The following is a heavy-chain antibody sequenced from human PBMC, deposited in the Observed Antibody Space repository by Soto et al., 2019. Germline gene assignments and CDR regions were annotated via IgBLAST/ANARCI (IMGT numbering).Heavy chain of an antibody. V-gene: IGHV3-30*18. J-gene: IGHJ4*02. CDR2: ISHDGTVK. Sequence: LRLSCAASRFTFSNYGMQWVRQAPGKGLEWAAVISHDGTVKYYADSVKGRFTISGDNFQNTLDLQMDSLRAEDTAVYYCAKERDTRSSSCFDSWGQGTLVTVSS. D-gene: IGHD5-18*01. CDR1: RFTFSNYG. CDR3: AKERDTRSSSCFDS.